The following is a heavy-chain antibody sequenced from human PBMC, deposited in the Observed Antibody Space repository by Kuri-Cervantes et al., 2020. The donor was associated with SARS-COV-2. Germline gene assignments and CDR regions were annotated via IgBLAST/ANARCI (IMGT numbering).Heavy chain of an antibody. CDR2: INPISGGT. CDR1: GYTFTDYY. D-gene: IGHD3-10*01. J-gene: IGHJ6*03. V-gene: IGHV1-2*02. Sequence: ASVKVSCKASGYTFTDYYIHWVRQAPGQGLEWMGWINPISGGTKYAQKFQGRVTMTRDTSTSTVYMELSSLRSEDTAVYYCARDRGELLWFGELLRNYYYYYYMDVWGKGTTVTVSS. CDR3: ARDRGELLWFGELLRNYYYYYYMDV.